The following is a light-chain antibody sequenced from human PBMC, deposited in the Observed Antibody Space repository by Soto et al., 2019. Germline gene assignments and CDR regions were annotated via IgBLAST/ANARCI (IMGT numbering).Light chain of an antibody. CDR2: GAS. CDR1: QIISSSY. Sequence: EIVLTQSPGTLSLSPGERATLSCRASQIISSSYLVWYQQKPGQAPRLLIYGASSRATGIPDRFSGSGSGTDFTLTISRLEPEDFAVYYCQQYGSSRWTFGQGTKVDIK. J-gene: IGKJ1*01. CDR3: QQYGSSRWT. V-gene: IGKV3-20*01.